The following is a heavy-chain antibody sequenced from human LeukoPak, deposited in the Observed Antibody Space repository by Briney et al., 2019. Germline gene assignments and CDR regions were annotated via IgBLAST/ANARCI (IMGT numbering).Heavy chain of an antibody. V-gene: IGHV3-30*04. CDR1: GFTLSSYA. J-gene: IGHJ4*02. D-gene: IGHD3-22*01. Sequence: PGGSLRLSCAASGFTLSSYAMHWVRQAPGKGLEWVALISYDGSNKYYADSVKGRFTISRDNSKNTLFLQMNSLRAEDTSVYHCAKGLSSGYSGSDYWGQGTLVTVSS. CDR3: AKGLSSGYSGSDY. CDR2: ISYDGSNK.